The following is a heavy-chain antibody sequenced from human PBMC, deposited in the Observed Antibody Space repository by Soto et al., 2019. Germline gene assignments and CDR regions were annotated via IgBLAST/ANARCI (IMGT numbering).Heavy chain of an antibody. Sequence: GGSLRLSCAVSGFTFDTYAMYWVRQAPGKGPEWVSHISVTGGTYYADSVKGRFTISRDNSKNTLFLQMNSLRAEDTALYYCAKSLNTATSFDYWGQGTPVTVSS. CDR1: GFTFDTYA. V-gene: IGHV3-23*01. CDR2: ISVTGGT. CDR3: AKSLNTATSFDY. J-gene: IGHJ4*02.